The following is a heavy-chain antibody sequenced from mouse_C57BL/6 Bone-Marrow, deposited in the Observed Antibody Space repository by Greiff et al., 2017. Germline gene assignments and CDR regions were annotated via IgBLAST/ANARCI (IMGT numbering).Heavy chain of an antibody. CDR3: ARAPQDTYAMDD. J-gene: IGHJ4*01. CDR1: GFTFSDYG. Sequence: EVQLVESGGGLVKPGGSLKLSCAASGFTFSDYGMHWVRQAPEKGLEWVAYISSGSSTIYYADTVKGRFTISRDNAKNTLFLQMTSLRSEDTALYYCARAPQDTYAMDDWGQGTSVTVSS. D-gene: IGHD3-2*02. CDR2: ISSGSSTI. V-gene: IGHV5-17*01.